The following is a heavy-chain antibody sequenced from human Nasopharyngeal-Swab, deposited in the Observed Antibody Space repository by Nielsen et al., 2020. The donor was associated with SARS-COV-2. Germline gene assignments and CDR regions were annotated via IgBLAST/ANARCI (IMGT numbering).Heavy chain of an antibody. V-gene: IGHV3-53*01. D-gene: IGHD2-15*01. CDR3: ARGLVAATEGLDN. Sequence: GESLKISCAASGFTVSSNYMPWVRQAPGKGLEWVSIIYSGGNTYHADSVKGRFTISRDSSKNTLYLQLNSLRAEDTAVYYCARGLVAATEGLDNWGQGTLVTVSS. CDR1: GFTVSSNY. J-gene: IGHJ4*02. CDR2: IYSGGNT.